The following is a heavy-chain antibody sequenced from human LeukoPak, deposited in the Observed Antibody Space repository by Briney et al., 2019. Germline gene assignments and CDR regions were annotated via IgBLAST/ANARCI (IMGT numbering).Heavy chain of an antibody. CDR2: ISDSGGST. V-gene: IGHV3-23*01. CDR1: GFTFSSYE. J-gene: IGHJ4*02. Sequence: PGGSLRLSCAASGFTFSSYEMNWVRQAPGKGLEWVSTISDSGGSTYYADSVKGRFTISRDNSKNTLYLQLNSLRAEDTAIYYCAKDGRLYDGSGYYQLDYWGQGTLVTVSS. D-gene: IGHD3-22*01. CDR3: AKDGRLYDGSGYYQLDY.